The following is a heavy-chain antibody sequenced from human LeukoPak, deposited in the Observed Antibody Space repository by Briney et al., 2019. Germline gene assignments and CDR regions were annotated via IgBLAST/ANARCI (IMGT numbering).Heavy chain of an antibody. CDR2: IYYGGTT. CDR3: ARVLYYYDSSGYKPNLFDY. CDR1: DGSISGGGYY. D-gene: IGHD3-22*01. Sequence: SQTLSLTCTVSDGSISGGGYYWNWIRQRPGQGLEWIGYIYYGGTTVYNPPLESRAFVSVDTSQNQFSLRLTSVTAADTAVYYCARVLYYYDSSGYKPNLFDYWGQGTLVTVSS. V-gene: IGHV4-31*03. J-gene: IGHJ4*02.